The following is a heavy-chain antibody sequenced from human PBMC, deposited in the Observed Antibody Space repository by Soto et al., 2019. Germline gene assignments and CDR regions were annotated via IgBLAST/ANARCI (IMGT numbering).Heavy chain of an antibody. CDR2: IYHSGRT. J-gene: IGHJ4*02. Sequence: PSETLSLTCAVSGGSISTNNWWSWVRQPPGKGLEWIGEIYHSGRTNYNPSLKSRVTISVDKSKNEFSLNLNSLTAADTAVYYCAKYVSTSGHFDYWGPGTLVTVS. CDR3: AKYVSTSGHFDY. CDR1: GGSISTNNW. D-gene: IGHD2-2*01. V-gene: IGHV4-4*02.